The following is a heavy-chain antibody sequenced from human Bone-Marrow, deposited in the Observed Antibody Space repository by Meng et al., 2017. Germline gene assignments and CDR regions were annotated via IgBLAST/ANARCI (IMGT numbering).Heavy chain of an antibody. CDR1: GVTFSSYW. CDR2: IKQDGSEK. D-gene: IGHD3-3*01. Sequence: GESLKISCAASGVTFSSYWMSWVRQAPGKGLEWVANIKQDGSEKYCVDSVKGRFTISRDNAENSLYLQMNSLRAEDTAVYYCARNTLEGNYDFWSGSYYYYGMDVWGQGTTVTVSS. J-gene: IGHJ6*02. CDR3: ARNTLEGNYDFWSGSYYYYGMDV. V-gene: IGHV3-7*01.